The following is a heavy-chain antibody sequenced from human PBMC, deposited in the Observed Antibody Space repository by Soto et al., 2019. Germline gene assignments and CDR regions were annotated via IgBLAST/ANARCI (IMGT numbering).Heavy chain of an antibody. CDR1: GFTFNAYS. D-gene: IGHD3-9*01. Sequence: EVQLVESGGGLVQPGGSLRLSCAASGFTFNAYSMNWVRQAPGKGPEWVSDISSSSSSTYYADSVRGRFTISRDNAKNSLYLQMNSLRAEDTAGYYCARWVGGESRYLDYWGQGTLVTVSS. CDR3: ARWVGGESRYLDY. CDR2: ISSSSSST. J-gene: IGHJ4*02. V-gene: IGHV3-48*01.